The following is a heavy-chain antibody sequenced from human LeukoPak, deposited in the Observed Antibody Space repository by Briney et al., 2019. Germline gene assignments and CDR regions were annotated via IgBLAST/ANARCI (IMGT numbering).Heavy chain of an antibody. CDR3: ARVASVYDSRGFHFGWFDP. Sequence: SETLSLTCTVSGGSLAYYPCTWIRQPPGKRQEWIGYINYSVNPKHNPPLKSRVSISVDSSKRRFALKLSSVTAADTAVYYCARVASVYDSRGFHFGWFDPWGQGTLVTVSS. V-gene: IGHV4-59*01. CDR1: GGSLAYYP. CDR2: INYSVNP. J-gene: IGHJ5*02. D-gene: IGHD3-22*01.